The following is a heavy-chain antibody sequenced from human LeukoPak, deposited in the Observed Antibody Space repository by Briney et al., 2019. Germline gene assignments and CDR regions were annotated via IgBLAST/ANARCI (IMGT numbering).Heavy chain of an antibody. CDR3: AVTYYYDSSGLTHFDY. J-gene: IGHJ4*02. D-gene: IGHD3-22*01. CDR2: ISGSGGST. V-gene: IGHV3-23*01. Sequence: QTGGSLRLSCAASGFTFSSYAMSWVRQAPGKGLEWVSAISGSGGSTYYADSVKGRFTISRDNAKNSLYLQMNSLRAEDTAVYYCAVTYYYDSSGLTHFDYWGQGTLVTVSS. CDR1: GFTFSSYA.